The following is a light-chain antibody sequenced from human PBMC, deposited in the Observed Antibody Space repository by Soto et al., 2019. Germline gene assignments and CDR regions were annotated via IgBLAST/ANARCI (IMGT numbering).Light chain of an antibody. CDR3: QPYNSWPRTWT. J-gene: IGKJ1*01. Sequence: EIVMTQSPATLSVSPGERATLSCRASQSVSSNLAWYQQKPGQAPRLLIYGASTRATGIPARFSGSGSGPEFTLTISSLQSEDFAVDSCQPYNSWPRTWTFGQGTKVEIK. CDR2: GAS. CDR1: QSVSSN. V-gene: IGKV3-15*01.